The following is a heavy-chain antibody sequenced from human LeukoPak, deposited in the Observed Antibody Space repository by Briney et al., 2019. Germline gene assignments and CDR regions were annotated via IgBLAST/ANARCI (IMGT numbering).Heavy chain of an antibody. CDR1: GGSISTYY. D-gene: IGHD5-18*01. CDR2: IYYSGST. V-gene: IGHV4-59*01. CDR3: ARDRRGYSFGYSPGRFDY. J-gene: IGHJ4*02. Sequence: PSETLSLTCTVSGGSISTYYWSWIRQPPGKGLEWIGYIYYSGSTNYNPSLKSRVTISVDTSKNQFSLKLSSVTAADTAVYYCARDRRGYSFGYSPGRFDYWGQGTLVTVSS.